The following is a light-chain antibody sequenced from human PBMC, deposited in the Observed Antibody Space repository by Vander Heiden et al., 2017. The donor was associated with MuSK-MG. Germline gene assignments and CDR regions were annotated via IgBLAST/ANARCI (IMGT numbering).Light chain of an antibody. CDR2: QDS. J-gene: IGLJ2*01. Sequence: SYELPQPPSVSVSPGQTASITCSGDKLGDKYACWYQQKQGKSPVRGSYQDSKRPSGIPERFYGANYANKDNLNISGTQAMDESYDYCKAWDSRTVVFGGGTKMTVL. CDR1: KLGDKY. CDR3: KAWDSRTVV. V-gene: IGLV3-1*01.